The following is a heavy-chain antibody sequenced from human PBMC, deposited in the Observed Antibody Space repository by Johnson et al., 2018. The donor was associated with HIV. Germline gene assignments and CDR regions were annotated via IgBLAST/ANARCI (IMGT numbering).Heavy chain of an antibody. J-gene: IGHJ3*02. CDR2: ISYDGSNK. CDR3: ARARWRVDDAFDI. D-gene: IGHD4-23*01. CDR1: GFTFSSYT. V-gene: IGHV3-30-3*01. Sequence: QVQLVESGGGVVQPGRSLRLSCAASGFTFSSYTMHWVRQAPDKGLEWVAVISYDGSNKYYADSVKGRFTISRDNSKNTLYLQMNSLRAEDTAVYYCARARWRVDDAFDIWGQGTMVTVSS.